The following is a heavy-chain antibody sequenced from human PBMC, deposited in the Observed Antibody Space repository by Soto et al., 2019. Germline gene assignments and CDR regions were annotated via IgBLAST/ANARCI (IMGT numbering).Heavy chain of an antibody. CDR1: GYTFTSYY. Sequence: ASVKVSCKAFGYTFTSYYMHWVRQAPGQGLEWMGIINPSGGSTSYAQKFQGRVTMTRDTSTSTVYMELSSLRSEDTAVYYCARRGVDYYGSGSYYNAPFDYWGQGTLVTVSS. CDR2: INPSGGST. J-gene: IGHJ4*02. CDR3: ARRGVDYYGSGSYYNAPFDY. D-gene: IGHD3-10*01. V-gene: IGHV1-46*03.